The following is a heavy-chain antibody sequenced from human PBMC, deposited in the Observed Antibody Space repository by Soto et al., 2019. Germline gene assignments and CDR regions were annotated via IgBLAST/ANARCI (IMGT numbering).Heavy chain of an antibody. J-gene: IGHJ4*02. Sequence: ASVKVSCKVSGYTLTELSMHWVRQAPGKGLEWMGGFDPEDGETIYAQKFQGRVTMTEDTSTDTAYMELSSLRSEDTAVYYCATVLRFLEWLTDRGQGTLVTVSS. D-gene: IGHD3-3*01. CDR2: FDPEDGET. V-gene: IGHV1-24*01. CDR1: GYTLTELS. CDR3: ATVLRFLEWLTD.